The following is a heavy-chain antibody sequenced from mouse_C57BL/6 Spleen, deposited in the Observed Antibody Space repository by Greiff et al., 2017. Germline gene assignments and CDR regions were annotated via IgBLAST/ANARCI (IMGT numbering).Heavy chain of an antibody. CDR3: ARFAYYSNYGDY. Sequence: QVQLKESDAELVKPGASVKISCKVSGYTFTDHTIHWMKQRPDQGLEWIGYIYPRDGSTKYNEKFKGKATLTADKTSSTAYMQINNLTSDDSAVYYCARFAYYSNYGDYWGQGTTLTVSS. CDR1: GYTFTDHT. CDR2: IYPRDGST. J-gene: IGHJ2*01. D-gene: IGHD2-5*01. V-gene: IGHV1-78*01.